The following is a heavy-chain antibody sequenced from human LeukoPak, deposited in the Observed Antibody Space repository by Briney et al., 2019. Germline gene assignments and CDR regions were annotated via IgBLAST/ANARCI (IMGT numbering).Heavy chain of an antibody. J-gene: IGHJ4*02. CDR3: ARHPDGSLSLDY. Sequence: GGSLRLSCVASGFSFSDYYMSWIRQAPGKGLEWVSYISSSGSHTNYADSVTGRFTISRNNAKKSLYLQMNSLRAEDTAVYYCARHPDGSLSLDYWGQGTLVTVSS. D-gene: IGHD1-26*01. V-gene: IGHV3-11*03. CDR1: GFSFSDYY. CDR2: ISSSGSHT.